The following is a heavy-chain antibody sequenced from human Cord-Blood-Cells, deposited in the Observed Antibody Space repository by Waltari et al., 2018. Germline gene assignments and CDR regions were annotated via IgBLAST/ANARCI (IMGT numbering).Heavy chain of an antibody. V-gene: IGHV1-8*03. J-gene: IGHJ4*02. D-gene: IGHD6-13*01. CDR3: SRSSFDY. Sequence: QVQLVQSGAEVKKPRASVKVACQASGYTFTSCDITWVRQATGQELGWMGWMNPNSGNTVYAQEFQSRITITRNTSISTAYMELSSLRSEDTAVDYCSRSSFDYWGQGTLVTVSS. CDR1: GYTFTSCD. CDR2: MNPNSGNT.